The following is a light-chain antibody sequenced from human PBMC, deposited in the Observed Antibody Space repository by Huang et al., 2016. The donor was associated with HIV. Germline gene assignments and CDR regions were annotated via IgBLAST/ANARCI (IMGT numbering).Light chain of an antibody. V-gene: IGKV4-1*01. Sequence: DVVMTQSPDSLAVSLGERATINCKSSQSVLYSSDNKNYLAWYQQKPGQPPKLLIYVAAARESGVPDRCSGSGSGTDFTLTISSLQAEDVAVYYCQQYNSLPLTFGGGTKVEIK. CDR1: QSVLYSSDNKNY. J-gene: IGKJ4*01. CDR3: QQYNSLPLT. CDR2: VAA.